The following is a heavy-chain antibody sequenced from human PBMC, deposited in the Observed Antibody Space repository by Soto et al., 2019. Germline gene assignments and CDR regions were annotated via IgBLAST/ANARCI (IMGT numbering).Heavy chain of an antibody. J-gene: IGHJ6*02. Sequence: GGSLRLSCAASGFTFSSYDMHWVRQATGKGLEWVSAIGTAGDTYYPGSVKGRFTISRENAKNSLYLQMNSLRAGDTAVYYCARDRRMAAAGTGGDYYYYGMDVWGQGTTVTVSS. V-gene: IGHV3-13*01. D-gene: IGHD6-13*01. CDR2: IGTAGDT. CDR1: GFTFSSYD. CDR3: ARDRRMAAAGTGGDYYYYGMDV.